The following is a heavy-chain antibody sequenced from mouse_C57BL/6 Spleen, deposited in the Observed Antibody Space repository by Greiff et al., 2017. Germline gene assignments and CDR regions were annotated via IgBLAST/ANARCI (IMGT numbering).Heavy chain of an antibody. Sequence: VQLQQSGPELVKPGASVKISCKASGYTFTDYYMNWVKQSHGKSLEWIGDINPNNGGTSYNQKFKGKATLTVDKSSSTAYMELRSLTSEDSAVYYCARSPSYYYGSVYAMDYWGQGTSVTVSS. CDR3: ARSPSYYYGSVYAMDY. CDR1: GYTFTDYY. V-gene: IGHV1-26*01. D-gene: IGHD1-1*01. CDR2: INPNNGGT. J-gene: IGHJ4*01.